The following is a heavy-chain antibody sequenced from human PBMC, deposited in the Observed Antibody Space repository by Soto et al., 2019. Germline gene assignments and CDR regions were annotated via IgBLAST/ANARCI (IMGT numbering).Heavy chain of an antibody. CDR1: GFNLHDHA. Sequence: GGSLRLSCVASGFNLHDHAMHLVRQAPGKGLEWVSGIFWDGNRMDYADSVKGRFFISRDKAKNSLYLQMKSLREDDTALYYCTKDINMGGVEVWGEGTTVTVSS. CDR3: TKDINMGGVEV. D-gene: IGHD3-10*01. V-gene: IGHV3-9*01. CDR2: IFWDGNRM. J-gene: IGHJ6*02.